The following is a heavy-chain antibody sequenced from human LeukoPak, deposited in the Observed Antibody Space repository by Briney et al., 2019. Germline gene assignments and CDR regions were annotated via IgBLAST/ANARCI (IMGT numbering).Heavy chain of an antibody. Sequence: PSETLSLTCAVYGGSFSGYYWSWIRQPPGKGLEWIGEINHSGSTNYNPSLKSRVTISVDTSKNQFSLKLSSVTAADTAVYYCARGTRVYSSGGGYFDYWGQGTLVTASS. CDR3: ARGTRVYSSGGGYFDY. V-gene: IGHV4-34*01. J-gene: IGHJ4*02. CDR1: GGSFSGYY. D-gene: IGHD6-19*01. CDR2: INHSGST.